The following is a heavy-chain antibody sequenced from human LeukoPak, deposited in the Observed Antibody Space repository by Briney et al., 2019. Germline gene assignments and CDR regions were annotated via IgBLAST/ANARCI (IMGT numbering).Heavy chain of an antibody. D-gene: IGHD4-23*01. Sequence: GGSLRLSCAASGFTFSSYWMSWVRQAPGKGLGWVANIKQDGSEKYYVDSVKGRFTISRDNAKNSLYLQMNSLRAEDTAVYYCARAGVRWPDAFDIWGQGTMVTVSS. J-gene: IGHJ3*02. V-gene: IGHV3-7*01. CDR3: ARAGVRWPDAFDI. CDR2: IKQDGSEK. CDR1: GFTFSSYW.